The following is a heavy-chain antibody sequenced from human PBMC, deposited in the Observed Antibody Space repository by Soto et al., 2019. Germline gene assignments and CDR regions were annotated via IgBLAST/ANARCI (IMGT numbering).Heavy chain of an antibody. D-gene: IGHD6-19*01. J-gene: IGHJ3*02. CDR1: GFTFSSYG. V-gene: IGHV3-30*18. CDR3: AKPLGQWHAFDI. Sequence: QVRLVESGGGVVQPGRSLRLSCAASGFTFSSYGMHWVRQAPGKGLEWVAVISYDGSNKYYADSVKGRFTISRDNSTNTLYLQMNSLRAEDTAVYYCAKPLGQWHAFDIWGQGTMVTVSS. CDR2: ISYDGSNK.